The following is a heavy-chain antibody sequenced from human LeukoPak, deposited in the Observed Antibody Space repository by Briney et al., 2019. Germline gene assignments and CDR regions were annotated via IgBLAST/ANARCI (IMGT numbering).Heavy chain of an antibody. D-gene: IGHD3-10*01. CDR2: ISAYNGNT. Sequence: ASVKVSCKASGYTFTGYGISWVRQAPGQGLEWMGWISAYNGNTNYAQKLQGRVTMTTDTSTSTAYMELRSLRSDDTAVYYCARDQLEEAFGSGSSLSFDYWGQGTLVTVSS. V-gene: IGHV1-18*01. CDR1: GYTFTGYG. CDR3: ARDQLEEAFGSGSSLSFDY. J-gene: IGHJ4*02.